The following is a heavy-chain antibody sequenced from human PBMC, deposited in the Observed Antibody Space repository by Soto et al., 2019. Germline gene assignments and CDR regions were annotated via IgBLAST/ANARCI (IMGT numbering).Heavy chain of an antibody. D-gene: IGHD4-17*01. CDR1: GYNFNQYY. V-gene: IGHV1-46*02. Sequence: QVQLVQSGPEVRKPGASVRLSCATSGYNFNQYYIHWVRQAPGQGLEWMGIINLRGGTTEYAPKFRGRVTVTGDPDTRTAYMELSSLRAEDTAVYFCARGPDDSDVPRWDHWGQGTLITVSS. CDR2: INLRGGTT. CDR3: ARGPDDSDVPRWDH. J-gene: IGHJ4*02.